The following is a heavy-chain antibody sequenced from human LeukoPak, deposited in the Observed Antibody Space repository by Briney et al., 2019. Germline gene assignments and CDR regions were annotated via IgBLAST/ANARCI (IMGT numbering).Heavy chain of an antibody. D-gene: IGHD2-2*01. J-gene: IGHJ5*02. CDR3: ARRLTQYDCFDP. Sequence: PSEPLSLTCTVSGGSIRSSYYYWGWIRQPPGKGLEWIGSIYDSGSTYYNPSLKSRVTISVDTSKNQFSLHLNSVTPEDTAVYYCARRLTQYDCFDPWGQGILVTVSS. CDR2: IYDSGST. V-gene: IGHV4-39*01. CDR1: GGSIRSSYYY.